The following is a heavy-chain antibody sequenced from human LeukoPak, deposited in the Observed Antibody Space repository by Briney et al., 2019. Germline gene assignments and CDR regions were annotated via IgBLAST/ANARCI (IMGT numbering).Heavy chain of an antibody. V-gene: IGHV3-30*18. D-gene: IGHD2-8*01. CDR1: GFTFGSYN. Sequence: GGSLRLSCAASGFTFGSYNIHWVRQAPGKGLEWVALISHDGSKRYYGDSVKGRFAISRGNSKNSLYLQMNSLRPEDTAVYYCAKGSTNTLDNCGQGTLVTVSS. CDR2: ISHDGSKR. J-gene: IGHJ4*02. CDR3: AKGSTNTLDN.